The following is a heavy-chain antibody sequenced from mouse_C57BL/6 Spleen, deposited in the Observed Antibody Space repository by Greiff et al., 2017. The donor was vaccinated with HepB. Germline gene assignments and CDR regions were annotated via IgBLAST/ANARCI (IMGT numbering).Heavy chain of an antibody. CDR2: INPNNGGT. Sequence: VQLQQSGPELVKPGASVKISCKASGYTFTDYYMNWVKQSHGKSLEWIGDINPNNGGTSYNQKFKGKATLTVDKSSSTAYMELRSLTSEDSAVYYCARFNITTVVATRDYWGQGTTLTVSS. V-gene: IGHV1-26*01. CDR3: ARFNITTVVATRDY. J-gene: IGHJ2*01. D-gene: IGHD1-1*01. CDR1: GYTFTDYY.